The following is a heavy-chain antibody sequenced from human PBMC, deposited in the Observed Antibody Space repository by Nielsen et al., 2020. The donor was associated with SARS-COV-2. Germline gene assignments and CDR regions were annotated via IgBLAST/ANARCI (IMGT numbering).Heavy chain of an antibody. CDR2: INEDGSVV. Sequence: GESLKISCAASGLIFSSSWMVWVRQAPGKGLEWVANINEDGSVVNYVDSVKGRFTISRDNAGKSLYLQMNSLRAEDTAVYYCVSCGAPLYSSGWVNWFDPWGQGILVTVSS. CDR3: VSCGAPLYSSGWVNWFDP. CDR1: GLIFSSSW. D-gene: IGHD6-19*01. V-gene: IGHV3-7*05. J-gene: IGHJ5*02.